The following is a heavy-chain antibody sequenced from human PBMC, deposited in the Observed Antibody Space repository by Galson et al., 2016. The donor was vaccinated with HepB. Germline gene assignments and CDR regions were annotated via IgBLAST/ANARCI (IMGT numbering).Heavy chain of an antibody. CDR2: VSSDETNK. CDR3: ASDHGGNPGSDY. CDR1: GFTFSSYG. V-gene: IGHV3-30*03. Sequence: SLRLSCAASGFTFSSYGMHWVRQAPGKGLEWVALVSSDETNKFYADSVKGRFTISRDNSKNMLYPQMHSLRTEDTALYYCASDHGGNPGSDYWGQGTLVTVSS. D-gene: IGHD4-23*01. J-gene: IGHJ4*02.